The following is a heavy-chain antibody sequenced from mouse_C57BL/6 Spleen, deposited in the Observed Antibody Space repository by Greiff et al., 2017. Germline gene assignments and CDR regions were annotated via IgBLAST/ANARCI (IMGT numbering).Heavy chain of an antibody. CDR3: ARSTAQATAEMDY. D-gene: IGHD3-2*02. CDR2: INPSNGGT. CDR1: GYTFTSYW. Sequence: QVQLQQPGTELVKPGASVKLSCKASGYTFTSYWMHWVKQRPGQGLAWIGNINPSNGGTNYNEKFKSKATLTVDKSSSTAYMQLSSLTSEDSAVYYCARSTAQATAEMDYWGQGTSVTVSS. J-gene: IGHJ4*01. V-gene: IGHV1-53*01.